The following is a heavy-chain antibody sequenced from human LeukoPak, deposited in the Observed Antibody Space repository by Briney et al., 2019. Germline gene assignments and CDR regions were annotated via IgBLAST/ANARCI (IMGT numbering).Heavy chain of an antibody. CDR2: IIPIFGTA. D-gene: IGHD5-24*01. CDR1: GGTFSSYA. J-gene: IGHJ4*02. CDR3: ARNPTVEMAPLYYFDY. Sequence: ASVKVSCKASGGTFSSYAISWVRQAPSKELEWMGGIIPIFGTANYAQKFQGRVTITADESTSTAYMELSSLRSEDTAVYYCARNPTVEMAPLYYFDYWGQGTLVTVSS. V-gene: IGHV1-69*01.